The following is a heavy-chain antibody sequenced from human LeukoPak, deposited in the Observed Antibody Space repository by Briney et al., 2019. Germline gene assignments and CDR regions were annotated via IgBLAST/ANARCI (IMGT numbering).Heavy chain of an antibody. Sequence: SETLSLTCTVSGGSISTYYWNWIRQPPGKGLEWIGYVYYSGSTYYSPSLKSRVTISLDTSRNQFPLKLTSVTAADTAVYYCAKSNGYGLVDIWGQGTMVTVSS. J-gene: IGHJ3*02. V-gene: IGHV4-59*12. D-gene: IGHD3-10*01. CDR3: AKSNGYGLVDI. CDR2: VYYSGST. CDR1: GGSISTYY.